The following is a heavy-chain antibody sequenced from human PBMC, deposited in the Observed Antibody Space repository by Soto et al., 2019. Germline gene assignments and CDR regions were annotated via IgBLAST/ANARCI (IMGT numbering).Heavy chain of an antibody. J-gene: IGHJ1*01. CDR2: FDPEDGET. D-gene: IGHD6-19*01. V-gene: IGHV1-24*01. Sequence: APVKVSCKVSGYTLTELSMHWVRQAPGKGLEWMGGFDPEDGETIYAQKFQGRVTMTEDTSTDTAYMELSSLRSEDTAVYYCATRIAVAVFGVYFQHWGQGTLVTVSS. CDR1: GYTLTELS. CDR3: ATRIAVAVFGVYFQH.